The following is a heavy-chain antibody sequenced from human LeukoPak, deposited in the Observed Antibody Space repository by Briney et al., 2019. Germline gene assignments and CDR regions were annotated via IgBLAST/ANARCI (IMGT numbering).Heavy chain of an antibody. CDR2: ISSSSSYI. D-gene: IGHD2-2*02. V-gene: IGHV3-21*01. CDR3: ARDPAAIISYYYYYMDV. Sequence: SGGSLRLSCAASGFTFSSYSMNWVRQAPGKGLEWVSSISSSSSYIYYADSVKGRFTISRDNAKNSLYLQMNSLRAEDTAVYYCARDPAAIISYYYYYMDVWGKGTTVTVSS. CDR1: GFTFSSYS. J-gene: IGHJ6*03.